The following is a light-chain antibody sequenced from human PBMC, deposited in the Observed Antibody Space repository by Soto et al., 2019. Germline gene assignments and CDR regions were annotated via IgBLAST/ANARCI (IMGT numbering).Light chain of an antibody. Sequence: TLMSPSPATLSVSSWARAPLSCRASQSISSNLAWYQQKPGQAPRLLMFRTASRATGFPARFSGSGSGTEFNLTISSLQSEDFGVYYYQQYNNGSRATFGGGTKVDNK. V-gene: IGKV3-15*01. CDR1: QSISSN. J-gene: IGKJ4*01. CDR2: RTA. CDR3: QQYNNGSRAT.